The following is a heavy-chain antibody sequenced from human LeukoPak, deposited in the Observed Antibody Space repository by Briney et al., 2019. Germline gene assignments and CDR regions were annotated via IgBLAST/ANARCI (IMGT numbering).Heavy chain of an antibody. CDR3: ARSAPSNYCGGDCYSPHPPSHFDY. J-gene: IGHJ4*02. CDR1: GFTFSGFW. V-gene: IGHV3-74*01. Sequence: LGGSLRLSCAASGFTFSGFWMHWVRQAPGKGLVWVSCISFYGSDATYADSVKGRFTISRDNAKNTLHLQMDSLTVEDTAVYYCARSAPSNYCGGDCYSPHPPSHFDYWGQGTLVTVSS. CDR2: ISFYGSDA. D-gene: IGHD2-21*02.